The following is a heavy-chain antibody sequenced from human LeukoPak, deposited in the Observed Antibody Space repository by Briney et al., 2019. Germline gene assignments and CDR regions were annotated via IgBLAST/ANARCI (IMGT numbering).Heavy chain of an antibody. D-gene: IGHD4-17*01. CDR1: GGSFSGYY. Sequence: GTLSLTCAVYGGSFSGYYWSWIRQPPGKGLEWIGEINHSGSTNYNPSLKSRVTISVDTSKNQFSLKLSSVTAADTAVYYCARGTRPTTVTTFDYWGQGTLVTVSS. J-gene: IGHJ4*02. CDR3: ARGTRPTTVTTFDY. V-gene: IGHV4-34*01. CDR2: INHSGST.